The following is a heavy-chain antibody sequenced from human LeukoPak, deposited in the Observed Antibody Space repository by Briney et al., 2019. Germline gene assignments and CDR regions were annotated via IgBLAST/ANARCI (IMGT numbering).Heavy chain of an antibody. CDR2: SSSSSSYI. CDR3: ARDHRATTPPELWFGELLLRNDAFDI. D-gene: IGHD3-10*01. V-gene: IGHV3-21*01. CDR1: GFTFSSYS. J-gene: IGHJ3*02. Sequence: GSLRLSCAASGFTFSSYSMNWVRQAPGKGLEWVASSSSSSSYIYYSESVKGRFTISRNNAKNSLYLQMNSLRAEDTAVYYCARDHRATTPPELWFGELLLRNDAFDIWGQGTMVTVSS.